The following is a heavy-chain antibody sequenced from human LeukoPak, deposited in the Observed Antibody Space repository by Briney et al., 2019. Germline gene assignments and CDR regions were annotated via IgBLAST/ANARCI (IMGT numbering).Heavy chain of an antibody. Sequence: SETLSLTCTVSGGSISSYYWSWIRQPPGKGLEWIAYTSYSGRTNFNPSLKSRVTISIDTSKNQFSLNLTSVTAADAAVYYCARTRDSGSSDYWGQGTLVTVSS. V-gene: IGHV4-59*01. J-gene: IGHJ4*02. CDR1: GGSISSYY. CDR2: TSYSGRT. CDR3: ARTRDSGSSDY. D-gene: IGHD3-10*01.